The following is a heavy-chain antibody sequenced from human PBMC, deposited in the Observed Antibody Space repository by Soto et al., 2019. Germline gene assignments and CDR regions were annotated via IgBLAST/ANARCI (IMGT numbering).Heavy chain of an antibody. J-gene: IGHJ3*02. CDR2: IYYSGST. V-gene: IGHV4-30-4*01. CDR3: ARVTMIVVVIPVSAFDI. CDR1: GGSISSGDYY. D-gene: IGHD3-22*01. Sequence: QVQLQESGPGLVKPSQTLSLTCTVSGGSISSGDYYWSWIRQPPGKGLEWIGYIYYSGSTYYNPSRKSRVTKSVDTSKKQFYLKLSSVTAADTAVYYCARVTMIVVVIPVSAFDIWGQGTMVTVSS.